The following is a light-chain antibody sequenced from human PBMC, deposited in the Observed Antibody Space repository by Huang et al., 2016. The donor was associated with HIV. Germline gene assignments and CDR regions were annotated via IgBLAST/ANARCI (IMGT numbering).Light chain of an antibody. CDR2: DAA. Sequence: EIVLTQSPATLSLSPGERATLSCRASQSVSSNLAWYQQKPGQAPRLLIYDAASRATVIPARFSGSGSGTDFTLTISSLEPEDFAVYYCQQRSNWRITFGGGTKVEIK. V-gene: IGKV3-11*01. CDR1: QSVSSN. CDR3: QQRSNWRIT. J-gene: IGKJ4*01.